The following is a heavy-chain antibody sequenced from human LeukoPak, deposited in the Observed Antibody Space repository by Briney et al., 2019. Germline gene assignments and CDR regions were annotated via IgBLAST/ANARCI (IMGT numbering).Heavy chain of an antibody. V-gene: IGHV3-11*04. Sequence: PGGSLRLSCAASRFTFSDYYMSWIRQAPGKGLEWVSYISSSGSTIYYADSVKGRFTISRDNAKNSLYLQMNSLRAEDTAVYYCARDPYSGSYGDYYYYYMDVWGKGTTVTISS. CDR1: RFTFSDYY. CDR3: ARDPYSGSYGDYYYYYMDV. J-gene: IGHJ6*03. CDR2: ISSSGSTI. D-gene: IGHD1-26*01.